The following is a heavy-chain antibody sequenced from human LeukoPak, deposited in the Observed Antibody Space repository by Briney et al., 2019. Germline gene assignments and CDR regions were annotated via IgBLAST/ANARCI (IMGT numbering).Heavy chain of an antibody. CDR3: ARGTVQQQLPIDY. D-gene: IGHD6-13*01. CDR1: GGPISSYY. CDR2: IYYSGST. V-gene: IGHV4-59*01. J-gene: IGHJ4*02. Sequence: PSETLSLTCTVSGGPISSYYWSWIRQPPGKGLEWIGYIYYSGSTNYNPSLKSRVTISVDTSKNQFSLKLSSVTAADTAVYYCARGTVQQQLPIDYWGQGTLVTVSS.